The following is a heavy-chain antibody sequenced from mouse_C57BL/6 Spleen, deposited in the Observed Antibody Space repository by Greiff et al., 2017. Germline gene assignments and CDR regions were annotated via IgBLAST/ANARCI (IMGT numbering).Heavy chain of an antibody. Sequence: QVQLQQPGAELVRPGTSVKLSCKASGYTFTSYWMHWVKQRPGQGLEWIGVIDPSDSYTNYNQKFKGKATLTVDTSSSTAYMQLSSLTSEDSAVYYCARRGFYYGSSYWDFYVWGTGTTVTVSS. CDR2: IDPSDSYT. V-gene: IGHV1-59*01. CDR3: ARRGFYYGSSYWDFYV. D-gene: IGHD1-1*01. J-gene: IGHJ1*03. CDR1: GYTFTSYW.